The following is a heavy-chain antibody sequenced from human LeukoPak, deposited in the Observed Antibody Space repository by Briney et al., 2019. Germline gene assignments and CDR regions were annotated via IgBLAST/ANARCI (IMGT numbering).Heavy chain of an antibody. CDR1: GFTFSSYW. D-gene: IGHD2-2*01. V-gene: IGHV3-7*01. Sequence: GGALRLSCAASGFTFSSYWMSWVRQAPGKGLEWVANIKQDGSEKYYVDSVKGRFTISRDNAKNSLYLQMNSLRAEDTAVYYCARGVPGRVPYYFDYWGQGTLVTVSS. CDR3: ARGVPGRVPYYFDY. J-gene: IGHJ4*02. CDR2: IKQDGSEK.